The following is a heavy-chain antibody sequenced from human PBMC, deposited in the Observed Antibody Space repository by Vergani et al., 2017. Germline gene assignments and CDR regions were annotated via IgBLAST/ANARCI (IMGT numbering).Heavy chain of an antibody. J-gene: IGHJ5*02. CDR1: GGSISSYY. D-gene: IGHD6-13*01. CDR3: AREIAAAGQPSNLFDP. CDR2: IYYSGST. Sequence: QVQLQESGPGLVKPSETLSLTCTVSGGSISSYYWSWIRQPPGKGLEWIGYIYYSGSTNYNPSLKSRVTISVDTSKNQFSLTLSSVTAADTAVYYCAREIAAAGQPSNLFDPGGQGTLVTVSS. V-gene: IGHV4-59*01.